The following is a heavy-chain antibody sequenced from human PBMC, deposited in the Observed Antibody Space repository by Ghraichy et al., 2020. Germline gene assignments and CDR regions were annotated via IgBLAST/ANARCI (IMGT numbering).Heavy chain of an antibody. CDR3: ANEPQDYDILTEPGDY. V-gene: IGHV3-23*01. Sequence: GESLNISCAASGFTFSSYAMSWVRQAPGKGLEWVSAISGSGGSTYYADSVKGRFTISRDNSKNTLYLQMNSLRAEDTAVYYCANEPQDYDILTEPGDYWGQGTMGTVSA. CDR2: ISGSGGST. D-gene: IGHD3-9*01. CDR1: GFTFSSYA. J-gene: IGHJ4*02.